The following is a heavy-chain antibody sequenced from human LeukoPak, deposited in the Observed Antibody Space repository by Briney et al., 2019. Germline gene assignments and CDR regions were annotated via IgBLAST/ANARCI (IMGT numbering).Heavy chain of an antibody. Sequence: SQTLSLTCTVSGVSISSGGYSWSWIRQHPGKGLEWIGYIYYSGSTYYNPSLKSRVTISVDTSKNQFSLKLSSVTAADTAVYYCARRTEGLAYYDFWSGYLDYWGQGTLVTVSS. CDR2: IYYSGST. J-gene: IGHJ4*02. CDR1: GVSISSGGYS. CDR3: ARRTEGLAYYDFWSGYLDY. D-gene: IGHD3-3*01. V-gene: IGHV4-31*03.